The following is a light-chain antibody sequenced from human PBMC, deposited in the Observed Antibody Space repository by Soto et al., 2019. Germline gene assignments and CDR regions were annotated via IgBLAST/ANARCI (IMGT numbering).Light chain of an antibody. V-gene: IGKV3-20*01. CDR3: HQYGSSPPT. J-gene: IGKJ4*01. CDR2: AAS. CDR1: QNVRGSY. Sequence: EIVLSQSPGTLSLSPGETASLSCRASQNVRGSYLAWYQQKPGQAPRLLISAASRRATGVLDRFSGSGSGTDFTLTISRLEPEDFAVYCCHQYGSSPPTFGGGTKVEIK.